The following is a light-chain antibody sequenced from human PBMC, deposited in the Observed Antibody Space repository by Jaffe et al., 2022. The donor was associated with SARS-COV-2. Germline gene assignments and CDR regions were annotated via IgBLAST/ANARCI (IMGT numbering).Light chain of an antibody. CDR2: GGS. CDR1: QSVGSK. CDR3: QQYNNWPPGQ. Sequence: EIVMTQSPATLSVSPGERATLSCRASQSVGSKLAWYQQKPGQAPRLLIYGGSTRATGIPARFSASGYGTEFSLTISSLQPEDFAVYYCQQYNNWPPGQFGQGTKVEIK. J-gene: IGKJ1*01. V-gene: IGKV3-15*01.